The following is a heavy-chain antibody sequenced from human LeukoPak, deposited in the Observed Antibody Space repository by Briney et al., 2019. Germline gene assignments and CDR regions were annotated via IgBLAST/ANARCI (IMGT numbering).Heavy chain of an antibody. J-gene: IGHJ4*02. V-gene: IGHV4-59*01. CDR3: ARGNGGNSGDPAVEIDY. Sequence: SETLSLTCTVSSGSISSYYWSWIRQPPGKGVEWIGDIYYSGSSNYNPSLKSRVTISVDTSKNQFSLKLSSVTAADTAVYYCARGNGGNSGDPAVEIDYWGQGTLVTVSS. CDR1: SGSISSYY. D-gene: IGHD4-23*01. CDR2: IYYSGSS.